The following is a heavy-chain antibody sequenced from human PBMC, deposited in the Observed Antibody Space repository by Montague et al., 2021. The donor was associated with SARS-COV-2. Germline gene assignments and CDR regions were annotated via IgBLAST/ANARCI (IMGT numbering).Heavy chain of an antibody. CDR3: ARGVVAGIPVVDY. J-gene: IGHJ4*02. CDR2: IYHSGST. V-gene: IGHV4-4*07. CDR1: GESISGYF. Sequence: SETLSLTCSVSGESISGYFWNWIRQPPGKGLEWIGRIYHSGSTNYNSSLKSRVTMSVDTSKNQFSLKVNSVTAADTAVYYCARGVVAGIPVVDYWGQGTLVTVSS. D-gene: IGHD2-15*01.